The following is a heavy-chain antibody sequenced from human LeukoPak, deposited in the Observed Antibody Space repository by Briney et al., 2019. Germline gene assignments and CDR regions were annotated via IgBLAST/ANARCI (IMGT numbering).Heavy chain of an antibody. D-gene: IGHD6-19*01. Sequence: GGSLRLSCAASGFTFSAQSMNWVRQAPGKGLEWDASISSRSSYIYYGGSVKGRFTVSRDNARNSVYLQMNSLRVEDTAVYYCVRRAVSGEEALDFDYWGQGTLVTVSS. CDR1: GFTFSAQS. J-gene: IGHJ4*02. V-gene: IGHV3-21*01. CDR2: ISSRSSYI. CDR3: VRRAVSGEEALDFDY.